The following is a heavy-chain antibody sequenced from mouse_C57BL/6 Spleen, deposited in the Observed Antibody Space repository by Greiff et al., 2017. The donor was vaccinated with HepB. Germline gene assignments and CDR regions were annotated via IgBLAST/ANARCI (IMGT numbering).Heavy chain of an antibody. Sequence: QVQLQQPGAELVKPGASVKLSCTASGYTFTSYWMHWVKQRPGRGLEWIGRIDPNSGGTKYTEKFKSQATLTVDKPSSTAYMQNSSLTSEDAAVYDGARYYYGSSVDYWGQGTTLTVSS. CDR1: GYTFTSYW. V-gene: IGHV1-72*01. D-gene: IGHD1-1*01. CDR3: ARYYYGSSVDY. CDR2: IDPNSGGT. J-gene: IGHJ2*01.